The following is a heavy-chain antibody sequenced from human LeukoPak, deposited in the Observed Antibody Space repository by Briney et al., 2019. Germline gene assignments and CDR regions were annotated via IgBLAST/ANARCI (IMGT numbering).Heavy chain of an antibody. CDR3: AKCGGDCYHGAFDI. D-gene: IGHD2-21*02. V-gene: IGHV3-53*01. CDR1: GFTVSSNY. CDR2: IYSGGST. J-gene: IGHJ3*02. Sequence: PGGSLRLSCAGSGFTVSSNYMSWVRQAPGKGLEWVSVIYSGGSTYYADSVKGRFTISRDNSKNTLYLQMNSLRAEDTAVYYCAKCGGDCYHGAFDIWGQGTMVTVSS.